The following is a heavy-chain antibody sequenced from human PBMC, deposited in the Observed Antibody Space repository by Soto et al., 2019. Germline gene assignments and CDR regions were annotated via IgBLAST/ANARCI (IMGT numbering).Heavy chain of an antibody. CDR2: INPSGGST. CDR1: GYTFTSYY. D-gene: IGHD3-22*01. V-gene: IGHV1-46*01. J-gene: IGHJ4*02. CDR3: ARDPTDYYDSSGPFDY. Sequence: GASVKVSCKASGYTFTSYYMHWVRQAPGQGLEWMGIINPSGGSTSYAQKFQGRVTMTRDTSTSTVYMELSSLRSEDTAVYYCARDPTDYYDSSGPFDYWGQGTLVTVSS.